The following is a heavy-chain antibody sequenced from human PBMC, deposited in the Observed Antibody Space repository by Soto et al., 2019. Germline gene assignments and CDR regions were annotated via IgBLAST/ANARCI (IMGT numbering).Heavy chain of an antibody. Sequence: EVQLVESGGDLVLRGGSLRLSCAASGFPFSSYWMHWVRHTPGKGLDWVARISGDGVTTYYADSVTGRFTVSRDNAKNTLSLQISGLRAEDTAVYYCAREYYGLLTGYYTDYWGQGTLVSVSS. J-gene: IGHJ4*02. CDR3: AREYYGLLTGYYTDY. CDR1: GFPFSSYW. V-gene: IGHV3-74*01. CDR2: ISGDGVTT. D-gene: IGHD3-9*01.